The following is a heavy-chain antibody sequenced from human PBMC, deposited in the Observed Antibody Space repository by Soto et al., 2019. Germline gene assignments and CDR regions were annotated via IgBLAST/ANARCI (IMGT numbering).Heavy chain of an antibody. D-gene: IGHD5-12*01. Sequence: WGSLRLSCAASGFTFLDYWMSWVRQAPGKGLEWVGSVNQDGSGGYYVDSLKGRFNISRDNAKNSLFLQMHNLRAEDTAVYYCASRGAAGIHSACWGKGALVSVSS. CDR1: GFTFLDYW. V-gene: IGHV3-7*01. J-gene: IGHJ4*02. CDR2: VNQDGSGG. CDR3: ASRGAAGIHSAC.